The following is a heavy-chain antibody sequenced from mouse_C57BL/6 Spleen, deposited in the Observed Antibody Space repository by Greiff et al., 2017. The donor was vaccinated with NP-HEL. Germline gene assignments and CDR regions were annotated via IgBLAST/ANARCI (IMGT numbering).Heavy chain of an antibody. D-gene: IGHD2-4*01. J-gene: IGHJ2*01. CDR2: IYPGSGNT. V-gene: IGHV1-66*01. CDR1: GYSFTSYY. Sequence: QVQLKESGPELVKPGASVKISCKASGYSFTSYYIHWVKQRPGQGLEWIGWIYPGSGNTKYNEKFKGKATLTADTSSSTAYMQLSSLTSEDSAVYYCARYDYDEDYWGQGTTLTVSS. CDR3: ARYDYDEDY.